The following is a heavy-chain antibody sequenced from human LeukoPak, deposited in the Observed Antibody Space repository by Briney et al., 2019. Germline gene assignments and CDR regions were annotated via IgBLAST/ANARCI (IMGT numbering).Heavy chain of an antibody. CDR2: FDPEEGEI. CDR1: GDTLTKLI. J-gene: IGHJ4*02. V-gene: IGHV1-24*01. Sequence: ASVKVSCKISGDTLTKLIIHWVRQAPGKGLEWMGGFDPEEGEIIYAQKFQGRVTLTEDTSADTAYMELSGLRSEDTAVYYCARALTPNDRLVLDYWGQGTLVTVSS. D-gene: IGHD6-19*01. CDR3: ARALTPNDRLVLDY.